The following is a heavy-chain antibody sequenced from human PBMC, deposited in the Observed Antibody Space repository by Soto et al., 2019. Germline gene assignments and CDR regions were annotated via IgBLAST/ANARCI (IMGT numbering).Heavy chain of an antibody. D-gene: IGHD6-13*01. CDR1: GGSISSSSYY. V-gene: IGHV4-39*01. Sequence: SETLSLTCTVSGGSISSSSYYWGWIRQPPGKGLEWIGSIYYSGSTYYNPSLKSRVTISVDTSKNQFSLKLSSVTAADTAVYYCARHWAAGKAYYFDYWGQGTLVTVSS. CDR3: ARHWAAGKAYYFDY. CDR2: IYYSGST. J-gene: IGHJ4*02.